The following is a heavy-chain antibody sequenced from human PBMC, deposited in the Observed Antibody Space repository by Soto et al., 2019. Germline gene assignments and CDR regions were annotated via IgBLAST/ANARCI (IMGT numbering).Heavy chain of an antibody. CDR1: GFTFSTYN. CDR3: ARGASVTGTTIYFDY. J-gene: IGHJ4*02. D-gene: IGHD1-20*01. V-gene: IGHV3-21*01. CDR2: ISSSSSYI. Sequence: GGSLRLSCAASGFTFSTYNMIWVRQAPGKGLEWVSSISSSSSYIYYADSMKGRFTISRDNAKNSVSLQMNSLRVEDTAVYYCARGASVTGTTIYFDYWGQGALVTVSS.